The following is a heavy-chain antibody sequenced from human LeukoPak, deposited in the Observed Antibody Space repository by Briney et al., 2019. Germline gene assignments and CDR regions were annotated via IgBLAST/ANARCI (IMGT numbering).Heavy chain of an antibody. V-gene: IGHV3-9*01. CDR3: AKDTGPYDSSGYYYVRYFDY. Sequence: GGSLRLSCAASGFTFITYAMHWVRQAPGKGLEWVSGISWNSGSIGYADSVKGRFTISRDNAKNSLYLQMNSLRAEDTALYYCAKDTGPYDSSGYYYVRYFDYWGQGTLVTVSS. CDR2: ISWNSGSI. D-gene: IGHD3-22*01. J-gene: IGHJ4*02. CDR1: GFTFITYA.